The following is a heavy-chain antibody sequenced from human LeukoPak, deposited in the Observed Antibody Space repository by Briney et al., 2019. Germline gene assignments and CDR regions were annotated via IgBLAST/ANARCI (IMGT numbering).Heavy chain of an antibody. Sequence: PEGSLRPSCAASGLTVSSKYMAWVRQAPGKGLEWVSFINSGGTTYYADSVKGKFTISRDNARNTLYMQMNSLRVEDTAVYYCARDLWGDRDGFFDSWGPGTLVTVSS. V-gene: IGHV3-66*01. CDR2: INSGGTT. CDR3: ARDLWGDRDGFFDS. J-gene: IGHJ4*02. D-gene: IGHD5-24*01. CDR1: GLTVSSKY.